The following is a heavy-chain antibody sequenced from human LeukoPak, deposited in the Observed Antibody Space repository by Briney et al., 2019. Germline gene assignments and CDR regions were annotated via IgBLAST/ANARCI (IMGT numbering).Heavy chain of an antibody. CDR1: GGSISSSSYY. CDR3: AREAHSGGVIVHFDY. Sequence: PSETLSLTCTVSGGSISSSSYYWGWIRQPPGKGLEWIGSIYYSGSTYYNPSLKSRVTISVDTSKNQFSLKLSSVTAADTAVYYCAREAHSGGVIVHFDYWGQGTLVTVSS. J-gene: IGHJ4*02. CDR2: IYYSGST. V-gene: IGHV4-39*07. D-gene: IGHD3-16*02.